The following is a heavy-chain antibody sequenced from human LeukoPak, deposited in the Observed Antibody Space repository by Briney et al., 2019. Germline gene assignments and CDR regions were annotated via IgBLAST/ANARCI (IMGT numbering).Heavy chain of an antibody. CDR3: ARIRDAYPDY. V-gene: IGHV5-51*01. Sequence: GESLKISCKGSGYSFTSYWIGWVRQMPGKGLEWMGIIFPGDSDSRYSPSFQGQVTISAGKSINTAYLQWSSLKASDTAMYLCARIRDAYPDYWGQGTLLTVSS. J-gene: IGHJ4*02. D-gene: IGHD5-24*01. CDR1: GYSFTSYW. CDR2: IFPGDSDS.